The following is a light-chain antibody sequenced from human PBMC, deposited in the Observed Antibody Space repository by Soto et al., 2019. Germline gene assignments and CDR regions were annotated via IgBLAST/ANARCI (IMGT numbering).Light chain of an antibody. CDR1: QNIERW. J-gene: IGKJ5*01. Sequence: DIQMTQSPSTLSASVGERVTITCRASQNIERWLAWYQQKPGKAPKLLLYDVSSLESGVPSRFSGSGSATEFILTISSLQPEDIATYYCQQYEIFPITFGQGTRLEIK. V-gene: IGKV1-5*01. CDR3: QQYEIFPIT. CDR2: DVS.